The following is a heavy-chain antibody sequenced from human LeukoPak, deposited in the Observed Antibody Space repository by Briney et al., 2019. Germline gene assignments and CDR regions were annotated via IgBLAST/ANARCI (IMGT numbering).Heavy chain of an antibody. V-gene: IGHV5-10-1*01. CDR3: ATDMTTVTSGY. CDR1: GYSFTSYW. Sequence: GESLKISCKASGYSFTSYWINWVRQMPGKGLEWMGRIDPSDSYTNYSPSSQGHVYISADKSISTAYLQWSSLKASDTAVYYCATDMTTVTSGYWGQGTVVTVSS. J-gene: IGHJ4*02. CDR2: IDPSDSYT. D-gene: IGHD4-17*01.